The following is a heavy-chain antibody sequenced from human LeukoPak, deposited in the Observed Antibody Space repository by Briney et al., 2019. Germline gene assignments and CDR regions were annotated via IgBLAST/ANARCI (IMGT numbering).Heavy chain of an antibody. Sequence: QPGGSLRLSCAASGFTFSSCSMNWVRQAPGKGLEWVSYISSSSTTIYYADSVKGRFTISRDNAKNSLYLQMNSLRDEDTAVYYCARDPRGAGSRYLDYWGQGTLVTVSS. CDR2: ISSSSTTI. V-gene: IGHV3-48*02. CDR1: GFTFSSCS. D-gene: IGHD2-15*01. CDR3: ARDPRGAGSRYLDY. J-gene: IGHJ4*02.